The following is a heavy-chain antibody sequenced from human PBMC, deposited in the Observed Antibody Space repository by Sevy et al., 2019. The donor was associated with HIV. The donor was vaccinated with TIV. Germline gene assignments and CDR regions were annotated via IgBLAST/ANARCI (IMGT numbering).Heavy chain of an antibody. CDR3: ARHAGYSSGWQYYFDY. D-gene: IGHD6-19*01. J-gene: IGHJ4*02. V-gene: IGHV4-39*01. Sequence: SETLSLTCTVSGGSISSSSYYWGWIRQPPGKGLEWIGSIYYSGSTYYNPSLKSRVTISVDTSKNQFSLKLSSVTAADTAVYYCARHAGYSSGWQYYFDYWGQGTLVTVSS. CDR2: IYYSGST. CDR1: GGSISSSSYY.